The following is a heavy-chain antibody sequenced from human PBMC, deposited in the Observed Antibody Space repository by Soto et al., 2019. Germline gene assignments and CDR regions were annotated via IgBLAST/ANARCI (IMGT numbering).Heavy chain of an antibody. CDR3: ARYGLAAFDY. V-gene: IGHV3-74*01. J-gene: IGHJ4*02. D-gene: IGHD6-19*01. Sequence: EVPLVESGGGLVQPGGSLRLSCAASEFTFSSYWMHWVRQAPGKGLVWVSRINSDGSITTYADSVKGRFTISRDNAKNTLYLQMNSLRAEDTAVYYCARYGLAAFDYWGQGTLVTVSS. CDR1: EFTFSSYW. CDR2: INSDGSIT.